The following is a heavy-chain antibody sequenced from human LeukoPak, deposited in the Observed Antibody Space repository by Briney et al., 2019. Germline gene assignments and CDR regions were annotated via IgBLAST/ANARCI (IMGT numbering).Heavy chain of an antibody. CDR3: ARRVRGVIISFYYYNGMDV. J-gene: IGHJ6*02. CDR1: GGSFSDYY. V-gene: IGHV4-34*01. CDR2: INHSGAT. D-gene: IGHD3-10*01. Sequence: KPSETLSLTCAVYGGSFSDYYWTWLRQSPGKGLEWVGEINHSGATDYNPSLKRRVTISVDTSKNHFSLKVRSVTAADTAVYYCARRVRGVIISFYYYNGMDVWGQGTTVTVSS.